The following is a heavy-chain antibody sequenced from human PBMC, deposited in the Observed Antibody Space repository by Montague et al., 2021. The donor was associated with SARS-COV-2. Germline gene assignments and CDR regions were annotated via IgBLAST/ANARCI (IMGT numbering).Heavy chain of an antibody. J-gene: IGHJ6*02. CDR2: IDDSGTT. V-gene: IGHV4-59*08. CDR3: ARNAYNHYGLDV. CDR1: GGSLSTYY. Sequence: SETLSLTRSVSGGSLSTYYWGWIRQPPGKGLEWIGYIDDSGTTRYNPSLRSRATISLDLSKNQFSLDLNSVTAADTAVYYCARNAYNHYGLDVWGQGTTVTVSS.